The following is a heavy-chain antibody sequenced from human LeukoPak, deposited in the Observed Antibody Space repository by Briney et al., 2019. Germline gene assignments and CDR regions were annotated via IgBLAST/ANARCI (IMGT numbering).Heavy chain of an antibody. V-gene: IGHV3-21*01. J-gene: IGHJ4*02. CDR3: ARIRDPYGYAHLDL. CDR2: ISGSSFYI. CDR1: GFIFSSCS. D-gene: IGHD5-18*01. Sequence: NPGGSLRLSCAASGFIFSSCSMNWVRQAPGKGLEWVSSISGSSFYINYADSVRGRFTISRDNAENSVYLQMSSLRDEDTAVYYCARIRDPYGYAHLDLWGQGTLVTVST.